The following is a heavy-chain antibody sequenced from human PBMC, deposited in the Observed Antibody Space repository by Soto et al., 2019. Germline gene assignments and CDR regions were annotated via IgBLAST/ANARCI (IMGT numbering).Heavy chain of an antibody. D-gene: IGHD3-9*01. Sequence: ASVKVSCKASGYTFTSYGISWVRQAPGQGLEWMGWISAYNGNTNYAQKLQGRVTMTTDTSTSTAYMELRSLRSDDTAVYYCARSRVGIYDILTGSDAFDIWGQGTIVTVSS. CDR3: ARSRVGIYDILTGSDAFDI. V-gene: IGHV1-18*01. J-gene: IGHJ3*02. CDR2: ISAYNGNT. CDR1: GYTFTSYG.